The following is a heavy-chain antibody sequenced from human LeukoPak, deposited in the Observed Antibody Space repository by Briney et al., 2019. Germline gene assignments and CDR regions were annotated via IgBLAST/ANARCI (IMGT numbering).Heavy chain of an antibody. CDR1: GYTFTGYY. V-gene: IGHV1-2*02. CDR3: ARSLSIAARPADY. CDR2: INPNSGGT. J-gene: IGHJ4*02. D-gene: IGHD6-6*01. Sequence: ASVKVSCKASGYTFTGYYMHWVRQAPGQGLEWMGWINPNSGGTNYAQKFQGRVTMTRDTSISTAYMELSRLRSDDTAVYYCARSLSIAARPADYWGQGTLVTVSS.